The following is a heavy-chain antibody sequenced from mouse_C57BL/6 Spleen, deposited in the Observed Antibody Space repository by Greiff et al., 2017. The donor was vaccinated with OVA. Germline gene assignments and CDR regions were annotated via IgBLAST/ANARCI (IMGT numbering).Heavy chain of an antibody. V-gene: IGHV5-12*01. D-gene: IGHD2-5*01. CDR1: GFTFSDYY. Sequence: EVQGVESGGGLVQPGGSLKLSCAASGFTFSDYYMYWVRQTPEKRLEWVAYISNGGGSTYYPDTVKGRFTISRDNAKNTLYLQMSRLKSEDTAMYYCARHKSNYDYYAMDYWGQGTSVTVSS. CDR3: ARHKSNYDYYAMDY. J-gene: IGHJ4*01. CDR2: ISNGGGST.